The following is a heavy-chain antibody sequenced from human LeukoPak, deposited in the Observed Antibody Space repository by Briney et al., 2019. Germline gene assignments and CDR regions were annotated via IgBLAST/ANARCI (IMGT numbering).Heavy chain of an antibody. CDR3: ARETLIAAAQIDNWFDP. J-gene: IGHJ5*02. CDR2: ISGYNGNT. Sequence: ASVKVSCKASGYTCTNNGISWVRQAPGQGLECMGWISGYNGNTNYAQKFQGRVTMTTDTSTSTAYMELRSLRSDDTAVYYCARETLIAAAQIDNWFDPWGQGTLVTVSS. D-gene: IGHD6-13*01. V-gene: IGHV1-18*01. CDR1: GYTCTNNG.